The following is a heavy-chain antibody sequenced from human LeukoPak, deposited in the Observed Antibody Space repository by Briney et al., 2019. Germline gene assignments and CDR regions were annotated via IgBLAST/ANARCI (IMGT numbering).Heavy chain of an antibody. D-gene: IGHD3-10*01. V-gene: IGHV5-51*01. J-gene: IGHJ3*02. CDR2: IYPGDSDT. CDR1: GYSFTSYW. CDR3: ARRVNYGSGTSNAFDI. Sequence: GESLKISCKGSGYSFTSYWIGWVRQMPGKGLEWMGIIYPGDSDTRYGPSFQGQVTISADKSISTAYLQWSSLKASDTAMYYCARRVNYGSGTSNAFDIWGQGTMVTVSS.